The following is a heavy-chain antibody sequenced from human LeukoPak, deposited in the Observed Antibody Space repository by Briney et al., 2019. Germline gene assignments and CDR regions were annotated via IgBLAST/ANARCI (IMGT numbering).Heavy chain of an antibody. CDR2: IYYSGST. CDR3: ARHMHQLLYSSYNWFDP. Sequence: SETLSLTCTVSGGSISSYYWSWIRQPPGKGLEWIGYIYYSGSTNYNPSLKSRVTISVDTSKNQFSLKLSSVTAADTAVYYCARHMHQLLYSSYNWFDPWGQGTLVTVSS. J-gene: IGHJ5*02. D-gene: IGHD2-2*02. V-gene: IGHV4-59*08. CDR1: GGSISSYY.